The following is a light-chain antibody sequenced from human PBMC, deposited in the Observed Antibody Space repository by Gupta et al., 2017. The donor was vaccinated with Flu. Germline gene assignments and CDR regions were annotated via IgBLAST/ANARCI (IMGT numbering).Light chain of an antibody. CDR3: QQKSSSSWT. V-gene: IGKV3-20*01. CDR2: GAS. J-gene: IGKJ1*01. CDR1: QSVRSSY. Sequence: EIVLTQSPGTLSLSPGERATLSCRASQSVRSSYLAWYQQKPGQAPRLLIYGASSRATCIPDRFSGSGSGTDFTLTISRLEPEDFAVYYCQQKSSSSWTFGQGTKVEIK.